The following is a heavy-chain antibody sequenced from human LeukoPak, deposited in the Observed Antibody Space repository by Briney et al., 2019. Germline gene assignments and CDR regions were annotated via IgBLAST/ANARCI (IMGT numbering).Heavy chain of an antibody. CDR3: ARVAALGWFDP. CDR2: IKQDGSEK. D-gene: IGHD6-13*01. J-gene: IGHJ5*02. V-gene: IGHV3-7*01. Sequence: GGSLRLSCAASGFTFSDYYMSWVRQAPGKGLEWVANIKQDGSEKYYVDSVKGRFTISRDNAKNSLYLQMNSLRAEDTAVYYCARVAALGWFDPWGQGTLVTVSS. CDR1: GFTFSDYY.